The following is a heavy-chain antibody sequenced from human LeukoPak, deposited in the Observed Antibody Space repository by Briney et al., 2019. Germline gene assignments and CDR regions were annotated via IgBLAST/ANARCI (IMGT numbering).Heavy chain of an antibody. V-gene: IGHV4-59*01. Sequence: SEILSLTCTVSGGSISGNYWSWTRQPPGKGLEWIGQIHYSGKADYNPSLRSGITISVDTSKNQMFLKVSSVTAADTAVYYSARVGVYYDMDVCGQGTTVTVSS. D-gene: IGHD3-3*01. CDR2: IHYSGKA. CDR1: GGSISGNY. J-gene: IGHJ6*02. CDR3: ARVGVYYDMDV.